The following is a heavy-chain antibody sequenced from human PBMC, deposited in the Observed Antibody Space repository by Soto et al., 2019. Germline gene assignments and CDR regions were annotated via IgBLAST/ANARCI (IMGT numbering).Heavy chain of an antibody. D-gene: IGHD4-17*01. J-gene: IGHJ4*02. CDR2: INHSGST. V-gene: IGHV4-34*01. CDR3: ARGLDYGDYVPHIDY. CDR1: GGSFSGYY. Sequence: QVQLQQWGAGLLKPSETLSLTCAVYGGSFSGYYWSWIRQPPGKGLEWIGEINHSGSTNYNPSLKSRVTISVDTSKNQFSLKLSSVTAADTAVYYCARGLDYGDYVPHIDYWGQGTLVTVSS.